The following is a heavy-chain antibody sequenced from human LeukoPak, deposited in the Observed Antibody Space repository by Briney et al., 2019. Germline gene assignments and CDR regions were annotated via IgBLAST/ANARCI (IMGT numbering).Heavy chain of an antibody. J-gene: IGHJ4*02. CDR3: ARASSSWDGRFFDY. CDR1: GGSFSGYY. Sequence: PSETLSLTCAVYGGSFSGYYWSWIRQPPGKGLEWIGEINHSGSTNYNPSLKSRVTISVDTSKNQFSLKLSSVTAADTAVYYCARASSSWDGRFFDYWGQGTLVTVSS. V-gene: IGHV4-34*01. CDR2: INHSGST. D-gene: IGHD6-13*01.